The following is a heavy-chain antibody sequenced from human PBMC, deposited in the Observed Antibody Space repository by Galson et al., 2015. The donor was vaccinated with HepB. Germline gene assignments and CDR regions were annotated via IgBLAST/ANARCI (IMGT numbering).Heavy chain of an antibody. CDR2: IYAGDSAT. J-gene: IGHJ4*02. V-gene: IGHV5-51*01. CDR3: ARRGWLEKDGFDY. CDR1: GYSFTTYW. D-gene: IGHD6-19*01. Sequence: SGAEVKKPGESLKISCEASGYSFTTYWIGWVRQMPGKGLEWMGIIYAGDSATRYSPSFQGQVTISADKSINTAYLQWSSLKASDTAMYYCARRGWLEKDGFDYWGQGTLVTVSS.